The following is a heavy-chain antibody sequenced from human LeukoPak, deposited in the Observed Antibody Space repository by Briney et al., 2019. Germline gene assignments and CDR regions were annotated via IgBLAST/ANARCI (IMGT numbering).Heavy chain of an antibody. CDR1: GFTFSSYS. D-gene: IGHD2-2*01. CDR2: ISSSSSYI. Sequence: GPLRLSRAASGFTFSSYSMNWVRQAPGKGLEWVSSISSSSSYIYYADSVKGRLTISRDNAKNSLYLQMNSLRAEDTAVYYCAREGRYQLTLDAFDIWGQGTMVTVSS. V-gene: IGHV3-21*01. J-gene: IGHJ3*02. CDR3: AREGRYQLTLDAFDI.